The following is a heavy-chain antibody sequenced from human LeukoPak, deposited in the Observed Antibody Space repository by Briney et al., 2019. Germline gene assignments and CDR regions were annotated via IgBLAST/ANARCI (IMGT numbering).Heavy chain of an antibody. J-gene: IGHJ5*02. CDR3: ARVSPYYGSGVKGFVP. CDR1: GYTFSGYF. Sequence: GASVTVSCKASGYTFSGYFLHWVRQAPGQGLEWMGWINPNSGGTNYAQKFQGRVTMTRDTSISTAYMELSRLRSDDTAVYYCARVSPYYGSGVKGFVPWGQGTLVTVSS. D-gene: IGHD3-10*01. CDR2: INPNSGGT. V-gene: IGHV1-2*02.